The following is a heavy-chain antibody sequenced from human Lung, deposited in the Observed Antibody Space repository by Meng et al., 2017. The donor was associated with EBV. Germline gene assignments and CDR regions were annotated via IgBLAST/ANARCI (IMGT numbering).Heavy chain of an antibody. CDR1: GYTITSYP. CDR2: LNTNTGNP. J-gene: IGHJ4*02. D-gene: IGHD2-21*02. Sequence: QVHVVQLGVVLKKPGASRRVSAKASGYTITSYPIDWVRQAPGQGLEWMGWLNTNTGNPTYAHVFTGRFVFSLDTSVSTAYLQISSLKAEDTAVYYCAPGPANDCRSSYYFDYWGQGTLVTVSS. CDR3: APGPANDCRSSYYFDY. V-gene: IGHV7-4-1*02.